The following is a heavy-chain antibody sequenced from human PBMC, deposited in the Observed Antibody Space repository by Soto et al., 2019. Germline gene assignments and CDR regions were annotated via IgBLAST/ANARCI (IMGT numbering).Heavy chain of an antibody. CDR2: IIPIFGTA. Sequence: SVKVSCKASGGTFSSYAISWVRQAPGQGLEWMGGIIPIFGTANYAQKFQGRVTITADETTSTAYMELSSLRSEDTAVYYCARDLGYCSRTSCYNYYYYGMDVWGQGTTVTVSS. CDR3: ARDLGYCSRTSCYNYYYYGMDV. J-gene: IGHJ6*02. V-gene: IGHV1-69*13. D-gene: IGHD2-2*02. CDR1: GGTFSSYA.